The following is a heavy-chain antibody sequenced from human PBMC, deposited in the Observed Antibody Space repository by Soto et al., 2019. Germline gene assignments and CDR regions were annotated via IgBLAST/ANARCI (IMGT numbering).Heavy chain of an antibody. V-gene: IGHV3-48*03. CDR3: ARDPGRKYGYDSSGCP. D-gene: IGHD3-22*01. Sequence: PGGSLRLSCAASGFTFSSYEMNWVRQAPGKGLEWVSYISSSGSTIYYAESVKGRFTISRDTANNSLYLQMNSLRAEDTAVYYCARDPGRKYGYDSSGCPWGQGTLVTVSS. CDR1: GFTFSSYE. J-gene: IGHJ5*02. CDR2: ISSSGSTI.